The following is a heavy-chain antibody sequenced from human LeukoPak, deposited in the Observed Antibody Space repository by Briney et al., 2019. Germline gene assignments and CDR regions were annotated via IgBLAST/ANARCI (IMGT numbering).Heavy chain of an antibody. V-gene: IGHV4-59*01. D-gene: IGHD3-10*01. Sequence: SETLSLTCTVSGGSISSYYWSWIRQPPGKGLEWIGYIYYSGSTNYNPSLKSRVTISVDTSKNQFSLKLSSVTAADTAVYYCARERYYGSGSYRQGNYYYMDVWGKGTTVTISS. CDR1: GGSISSYY. J-gene: IGHJ6*03. CDR3: ARERYYGSGSYRQGNYYYMDV. CDR2: IYYSGST.